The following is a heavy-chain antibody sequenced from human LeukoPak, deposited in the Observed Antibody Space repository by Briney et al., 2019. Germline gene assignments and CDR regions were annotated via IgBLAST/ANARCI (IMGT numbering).Heavy chain of an antibody. V-gene: IGHV4-59*01. CDR3: ARSSVGVVAATKKDNWFDP. D-gene: IGHD2-15*01. CDR2: IYYSGST. Sequence: PSETLSLTCTVSGGSISSYYWSWIRQPPGKGLGWIGYIYYSGSTNYNPSLKSRVTISVDTSKNQFSLKLSSVTAADTAVYYCARSSVGVVAATKKDNWFDPWGQGTLVTVSS. J-gene: IGHJ5*02. CDR1: GGSISSYY.